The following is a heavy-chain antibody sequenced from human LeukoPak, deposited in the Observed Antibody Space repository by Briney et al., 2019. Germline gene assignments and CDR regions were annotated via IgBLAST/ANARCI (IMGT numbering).Heavy chain of an antibody. CDR1: GFTFDDYA. D-gene: IGHD4-23*01. CDR3: AKGNDYGGNSDFDY. Sequence: PGGSLRLSCAASGFTFDDYAMHWARQAPGKGLEWVSGISWNSGSIGYADSVEGRFTISRDNAKNSLYLQMNSLRAEDTALYYCAKGNDYGGNSDFDYWGQGTLVTVSS. J-gene: IGHJ4*02. CDR2: ISWNSGSI. V-gene: IGHV3-9*01.